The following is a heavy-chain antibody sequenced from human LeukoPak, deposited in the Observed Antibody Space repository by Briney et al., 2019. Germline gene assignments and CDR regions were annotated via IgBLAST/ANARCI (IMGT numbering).Heavy chain of an antibody. CDR1: GGSFSGYY. D-gene: IGHD2-15*01. J-gene: IGHJ4*02. CDR2: INHSGST. Sequence: SETLSLTCAVYGGSFSGYYWSWIRQPPGKGLEWIGEINHSGSTNYNPSLKSRVTISLDTSKNQFSLNLSSVTAADTALYYCARDAPTAYCSGGTCYFDYWGKGTLVTVSS. V-gene: IGHV4-34*01. CDR3: ARDAPTAYCSGGTCYFDY.